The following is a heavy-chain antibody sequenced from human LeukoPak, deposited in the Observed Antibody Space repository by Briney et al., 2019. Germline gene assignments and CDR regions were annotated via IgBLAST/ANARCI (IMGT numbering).Heavy chain of an antibody. CDR1: GGTFNNYA. V-gene: IGHV1-69*13. Sequence: EASVKVSCKASGGTFNNYAISWVRQAPGQGIEWMGGIIPIFGTANYAQKFQGRVTITAVESTSTAYMELSSLRSEDTAVYYCARGGGRQLVLTPGDWFDPWGQGTLVTVSS. D-gene: IGHD6-13*01. J-gene: IGHJ5*02. CDR3: ARGGGRQLVLTPGDWFDP. CDR2: IIPIFGTA.